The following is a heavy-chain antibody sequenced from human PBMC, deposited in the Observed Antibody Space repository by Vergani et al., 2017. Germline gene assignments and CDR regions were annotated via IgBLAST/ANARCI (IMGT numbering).Heavy chain of an antibody. Sequence: QLQLQESGPGLVKPSETLSLTCTVSGGSISSSSYYWGWIRQPPGKGLEWIGSIYYSGSTYYNPSLKSRVTISVDTSKNQFSLKLSSVTAADTAVYYCARGGGDDYFDYWGQGTLVTVSS. D-gene: IGHD2-21*02. V-gene: IGHV4-39*07. J-gene: IGHJ4*02. CDR1: GGSISSSSYY. CDR2: IYYSGST. CDR3: ARGGGDDYFDY.